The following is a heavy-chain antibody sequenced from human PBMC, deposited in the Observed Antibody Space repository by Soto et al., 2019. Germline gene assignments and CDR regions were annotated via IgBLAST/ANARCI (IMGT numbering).Heavy chain of an antibody. CDR3: ARQPRGPGYGERGLYFDY. D-gene: IGHD3-16*01. CDR2: VYYSGST. J-gene: IGHJ4*02. V-gene: IGHV4-39*01. Sequence: SETLSLPCTVSGGSTNSRSDYWGWIRQPPGKGLEWIGSVYYSGSTHDNPSLQSRVTISVDTSRNQFSLNLISVTAADTAVYFCARQPRGPGYGERGLYFDYWGQGTLVTVSS. CDR1: GGSTNSRSDY.